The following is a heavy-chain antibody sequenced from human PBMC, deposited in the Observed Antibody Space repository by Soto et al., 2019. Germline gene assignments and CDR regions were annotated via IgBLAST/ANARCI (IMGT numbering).Heavy chain of an antibody. CDR1: RGSLSSYY. V-gene: IGHV4-59*08. J-gene: IGHJ4*02. D-gene: IGHD3-22*01. CDR3: ATYDSSGLAF. Sequence: PSDTLSLTCTVSRGSLSSYYWNWIRQPPGKGLEWIGYIYYSGTTYYNPSLKSRLTISIDTSKKQFSLRLTSVTAADTAVYYCATYDSSGLAFWGQGTLVTVSS. CDR2: IYYSGTT.